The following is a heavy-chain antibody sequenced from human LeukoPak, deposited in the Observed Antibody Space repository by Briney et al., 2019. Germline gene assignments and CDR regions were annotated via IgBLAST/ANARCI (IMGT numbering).Heavy chain of an antibody. CDR2: ISYDGSNK. Sequence: GGSLRLSCAASGFTFSSYAMHWVRQAPGKGLEWVAVISYDGSNKYYADSVKGRFTISRDNSKNTLYLQMNSLRAEDTALYHCARDWYGIYFDYWGQGTLVTVSS. V-gene: IGHV3-30-3*01. CDR1: GFTFSSYA. CDR3: ARDWYGIYFDY. D-gene: IGHD6-13*01. J-gene: IGHJ4*02.